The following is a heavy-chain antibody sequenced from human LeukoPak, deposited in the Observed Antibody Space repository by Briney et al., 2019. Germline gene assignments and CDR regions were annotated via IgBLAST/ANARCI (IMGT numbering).Heavy chain of an antibody. Sequence: QPGGSLRLSCATSGFTFSHYGMHWVRQAPGKGLEWVAVIWSDGTEKYYGDSVKGRFTISRDNSKKTVYLQMNSLRVEDTAIYYXXXXAQRGFDXSNSLESWGXGTLVTVSS. CDR3: XXXAQRGFDXSNSLES. V-gene: IGHV3-33*01. J-gene: IGHJ4*02. D-gene: IGHD4-11*01. CDR1: GFTFSHYG. CDR2: IWSDGTEK.